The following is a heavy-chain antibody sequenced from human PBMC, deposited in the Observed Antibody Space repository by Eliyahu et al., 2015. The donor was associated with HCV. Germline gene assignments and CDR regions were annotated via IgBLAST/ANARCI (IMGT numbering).Heavy chain of an antibody. V-gene: IGHV5-10-1*03. CDR3: ARPRTSGRPAGSLDP. J-gene: IGHJ5*02. CDR2: IDPRDSYT. D-gene: IGHD2-2*01. Sequence: EVQLVQSGAEVKKPGESLTISCQASGYTFTTYWISWVRRVPGKGLEWIGRIDPRDSYTHYNPSFRGHVTISADKSTTTAYLQWRSLQASDTGIYFCARPRTSGRPAGSLDPWGQGTLVTVSS. CDR1: GYTFTTYW.